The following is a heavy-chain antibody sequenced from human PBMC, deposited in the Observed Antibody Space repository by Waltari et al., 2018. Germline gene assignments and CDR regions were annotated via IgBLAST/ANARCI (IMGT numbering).Heavy chain of an antibody. CDR3: AREGPFHCSSTSCYSH. Sequence: QLQLQESGSGLVKPSQTLSLTCAVSGGSISSGGYSWSWIRQPPGKGLEWIGYIYQSGSTYYNPSLKSRVTISVDRSKNQFSLKLSSVTAADTAVYYCAREGPFHCSSTSCYSHWGQGTLVTVSS. CDR2: IYQSGST. V-gene: IGHV4-30-2*01. CDR1: GGSISSGGYS. D-gene: IGHD2-2*01. J-gene: IGHJ4*02.